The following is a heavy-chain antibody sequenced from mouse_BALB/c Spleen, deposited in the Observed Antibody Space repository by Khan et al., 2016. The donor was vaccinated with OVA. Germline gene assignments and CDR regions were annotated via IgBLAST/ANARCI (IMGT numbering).Heavy chain of an antibody. D-gene: IGHD2-14*01. CDR3: TRDGAYYRSDGWFAY. Sequence: QVQLQQSGAELARPGASVKMSCKASGYTFTSYTMHWVKQRPGQGLEWIGYINPSSSYPNYNQKFKDKATLTAEKSSSTAYMQLSSLTSEDSAVYYCTRDGAYYRSDGWFAYWGQGTLVTVSA. J-gene: IGHJ3*01. CDR2: INPSSSYP. CDR1: GYTFTSYT. V-gene: IGHV1-4*01.